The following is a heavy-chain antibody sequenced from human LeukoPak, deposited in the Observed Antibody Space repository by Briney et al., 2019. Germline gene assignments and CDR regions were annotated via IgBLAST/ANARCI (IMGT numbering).Heavy chain of an antibody. V-gene: IGHV5-10-1*01. D-gene: IGHD6-19*01. CDR3: ARLLAVAGTNNWFDP. CDR2: IDPSDSYT. Sequence: GESLKISCQGSGYSFNTYWIGWVRQMPGKGLEWMGRIDPSDSYTNYSPSFQGHVTISADKSISTAYLQWSSLKASDTAMCYCARLLAVAGTNNWFDPWGQGTLVTVSS. CDR1: GYSFNTYW. J-gene: IGHJ5*02.